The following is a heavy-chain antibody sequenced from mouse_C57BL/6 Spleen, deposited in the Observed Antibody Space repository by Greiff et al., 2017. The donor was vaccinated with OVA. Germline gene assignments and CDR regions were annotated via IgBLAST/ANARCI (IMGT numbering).Heavy chain of an antibody. V-gene: IGHV1-64*01. CDR2: IHPNSGST. CDR1: GYTFTSYW. Sequence: QVQLQQPGAELVKPGASVKLSCKASGYTFTSYWMHWVKQRPGQGLEWIGMIHPNSGSTNYNEKFKSKATLTVDKSSSTAYMQLSSLTSEDSAVYYCAREGDSYYFDYWGQGTTLTVSS. J-gene: IGHJ2*01. CDR3: AREGDSYYFDY.